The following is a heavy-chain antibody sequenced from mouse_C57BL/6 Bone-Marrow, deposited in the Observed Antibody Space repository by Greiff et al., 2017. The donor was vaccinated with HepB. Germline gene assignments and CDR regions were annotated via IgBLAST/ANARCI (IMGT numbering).Heavy chain of an antibody. V-gene: IGHV5-9*01. J-gene: IGHJ2*01. CDR2: ISGGGGNT. Sequence: EVKLMESGGGLVKPGGSLKLSCAASGFTFSSYTMSWVRQTPEKRLEWVATISGGGGNTYYPDSVKGRFTISRDNAKNTLYLQMSSLRSEDTALYYCARARGYDYDGWGQCTTLTVSS. D-gene: IGHD2-4*01. CDR3: ARARGYDYDG. CDR1: GFTFSSYT.